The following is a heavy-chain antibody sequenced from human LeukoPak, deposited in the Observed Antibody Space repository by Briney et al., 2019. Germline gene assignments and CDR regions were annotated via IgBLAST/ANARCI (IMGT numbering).Heavy chain of an antibody. V-gene: IGHV3-30*04. CDR1: GFTFSSYA. D-gene: IGHD2-15*01. CDR3: ARDRVVAAFDY. J-gene: IGHJ4*02. CDR2: ISYDGNNK. Sequence: PGGSLRLSCAASGFTFSSYAMHWVRQAPGKGLEWVAVISYDGNNKYYADSVKGRFTISRDNSKNTLYLQMNRLRAEDTAVYYCARDRVVAAFDYWGQGTLVTVS.